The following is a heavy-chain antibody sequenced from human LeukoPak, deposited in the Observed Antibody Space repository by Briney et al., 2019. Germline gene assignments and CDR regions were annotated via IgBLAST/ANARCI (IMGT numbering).Heavy chain of an antibody. V-gene: IGHV4-38-2*02. Sequence: SETLSLTCTVSGYSISSGYYWGWIRQPPGKGLEWIGSIYHSGSTYYNPSLKSRVTISVDTSKNQFSLKLSSVTAADTAVYYCARAPPPGIAAAGGDYWGQGTLVTVSS. CDR2: IYHSGST. CDR3: ARAPPPGIAAAGGDY. CDR1: GYSISSGYY. J-gene: IGHJ4*02. D-gene: IGHD6-13*01.